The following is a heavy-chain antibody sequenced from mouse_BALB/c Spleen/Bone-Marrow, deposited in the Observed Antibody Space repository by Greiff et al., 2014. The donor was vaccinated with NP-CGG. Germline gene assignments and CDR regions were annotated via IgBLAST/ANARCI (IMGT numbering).Heavy chain of an antibody. CDR1: GYAFSSSW. Sequence: VQLQESGPELVKPGASVKISCKASGYAFSSSWMNWVKQRPGQGLEWIGRIYPGDGNTNYNGKFKGKATLTADKSSTTAYMQHISLPSVNSAVYFCALYDCYGLSWFAYWGQGTLLTVSA. J-gene: IGHJ3*01. D-gene: IGHD2-3*01. CDR3: ALYDCYGLSWFAY. V-gene: IGHV1-82*01. CDR2: IYPGDGNT.